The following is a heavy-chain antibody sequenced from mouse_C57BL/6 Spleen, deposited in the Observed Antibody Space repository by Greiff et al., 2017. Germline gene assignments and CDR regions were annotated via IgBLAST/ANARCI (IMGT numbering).Heavy chain of an antibody. CDR3: TRDGDYAMGY. CDR1: GFNIQHTY. V-gene: IGHV14-3*01. J-gene: IGHJ4*01. Sequence: VQLQQSVAELVRPGASVKLSCTASGFNIQHTYLHWVKQRPEQGLEWIGRIDPANGNTTYAPKFQGKATLTADTSSTTAYLELSSLTSEATAIYYCTRDGDYAMGYWGQGTSVTVSS. D-gene: IGHD2-3*01. CDR2: IDPANGNT.